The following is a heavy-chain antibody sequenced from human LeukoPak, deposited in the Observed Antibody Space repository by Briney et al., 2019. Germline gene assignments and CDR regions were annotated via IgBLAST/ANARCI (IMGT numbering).Heavy chain of an antibody. V-gene: IGHV3-23*01. J-gene: IGHJ4*02. Sequence: GGSLRLSCAASGFTFSSYAMSWVRQAPGKGLEWVSAISGSGGSTYYADSVKGRFTISRDNSKNTLYLQMNSRRAEDTAVYYCAKSGLYGDYVFDYWGQGTLVTVSS. CDR1: GFTFSSYA. CDR3: AKSGLYGDYVFDY. D-gene: IGHD4-17*01. CDR2: ISGSGGST.